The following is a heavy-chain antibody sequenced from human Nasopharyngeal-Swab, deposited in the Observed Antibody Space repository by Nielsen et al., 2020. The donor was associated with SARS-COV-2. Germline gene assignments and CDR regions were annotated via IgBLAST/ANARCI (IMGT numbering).Heavy chain of an antibody. J-gene: IGHJ4*02. Sequence: SETLSLTCTVSGGSISSYYWSWIRQPPGKGLEWIGYIYYSGSTNYNPSLKSRVTISVDTFKNQFSLKLSSVTAADTAVYYCARVFKESSFSSSSGPFDYWGQGTLVTVSS. V-gene: IGHV4-59*01. CDR1: GGSISSYY. CDR2: IYYSGST. CDR3: ARVFKESSFSSSSGPFDY. D-gene: IGHD6-6*01.